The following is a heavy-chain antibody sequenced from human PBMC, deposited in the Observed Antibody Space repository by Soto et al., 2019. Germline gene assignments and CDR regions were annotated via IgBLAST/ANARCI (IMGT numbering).Heavy chain of an antibody. CDR3: ARDSTDADSGSYSGDY. CDR2: ISSSSSTM. CDR1: GFTFSSYS. V-gene: IGHV3-48*02. D-gene: IGHD1-26*01. Sequence: GGSLRLSCAASGFTFSSYSMNWVRQAPGKGLEWVSYISSSSSTMYYADSVKGRFTISRDNAKNSLFLHMNSLRDEDTAVYYCARDSTDADSGSYSGDYWGQGNLVTVSS. J-gene: IGHJ4*02.